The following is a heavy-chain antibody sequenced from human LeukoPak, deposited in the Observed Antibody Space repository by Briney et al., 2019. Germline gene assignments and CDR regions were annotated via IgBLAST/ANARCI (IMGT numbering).Heavy chain of an antibody. CDR1: GGSFSGYY. D-gene: IGHD5-18*01. V-gene: IGHV4-34*01. CDR3: ARGVGIQLINWYFDL. Sequence: SETLSLTCAVYGGSFSGYYWSWIRQPPGKGLEWIGEINHSGSTNYNPSLKSRVTISVDTSKNQFSLKLSSVTAADTAVYYCARGVGIQLINWYFDLWGRGTLVTASS. J-gene: IGHJ2*01. CDR2: INHSGST.